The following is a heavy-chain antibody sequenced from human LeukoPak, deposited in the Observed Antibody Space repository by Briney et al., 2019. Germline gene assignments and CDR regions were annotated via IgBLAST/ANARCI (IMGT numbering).Heavy chain of an antibody. V-gene: IGHV3-23*01. D-gene: IGHD1-26*01. Sequence: GGSLRLSCAASGFTFSSYAMSWVRQAPGKGLEWVSGISGSGGGTFHADSVKGRFTISRDTSKNTLFLQMNSLRAEDTTVYHCAKHRVSIGWYSFPIDISGQGTMVTASS. CDR2: ISGSGGGT. J-gene: IGHJ3*02. CDR1: GFTFSSYA. CDR3: AKHRVSIGWYSFPIDI.